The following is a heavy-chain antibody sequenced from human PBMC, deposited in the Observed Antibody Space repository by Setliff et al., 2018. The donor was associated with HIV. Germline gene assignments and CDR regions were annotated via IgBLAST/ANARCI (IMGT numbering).Heavy chain of an antibody. V-gene: IGHV3-53*05. CDR3: AKDMEYDTGVYYHWYFDL. Sequence: PGGSLRLSCAASGFTFSSYSMNWVRQAPGKGLEWVSVIYSGGSTYYADSVKGRFTISRDNSKNTLYLQMNSLRAEDTALYYCAKDMEYDTGVYYHWYFDLWGRGALVTVSS. CDR2: IYSGGST. D-gene: IGHD3-22*01. CDR1: GFTFSSYS. J-gene: IGHJ2*01.